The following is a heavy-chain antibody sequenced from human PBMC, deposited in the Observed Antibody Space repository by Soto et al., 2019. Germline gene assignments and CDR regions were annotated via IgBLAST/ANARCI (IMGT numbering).Heavy chain of an antibody. CDR3: AKDYSNSGWFDP. D-gene: IGHD4-4*01. J-gene: IGHJ5*02. Sequence: EVQLLESGGGLVQPGGSLRLSCAASGFTFSSYAMSWVRQAPGKGLEWVSAISGSGGSTYYADSVKGRFTISRDNSKNTLYLKMNSMRAEDTAVYYCAKDYSNSGWFDPWGQGTLVTVSS. CDR1: GFTFSSYA. V-gene: IGHV3-23*01. CDR2: ISGSGGST.